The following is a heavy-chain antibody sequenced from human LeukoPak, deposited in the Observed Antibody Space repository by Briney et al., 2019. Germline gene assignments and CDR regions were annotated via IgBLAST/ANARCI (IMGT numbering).Heavy chain of an antibody. Sequence: PSETLSLTCAVYGGSFSGNYWSWIRQPPGKGLEWIGEINHSGSTNYNPSLKSRVTISVDTSKNQFSLKLSSVTAADTAVYYCASLSSSWYYVDYYYYYMDVWGKGTTVTVSS. CDR3: ASLSSSWYYVDYYYYYMDV. CDR1: GGSFSGNY. V-gene: IGHV4-34*01. D-gene: IGHD6-13*01. CDR2: INHSGST. J-gene: IGHJ6*03.